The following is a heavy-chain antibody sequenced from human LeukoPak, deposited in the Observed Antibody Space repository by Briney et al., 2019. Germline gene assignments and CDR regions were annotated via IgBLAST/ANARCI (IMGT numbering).Heavy chain of an antibody. CDR3: ARVRHGSVRGGFDV. CDR1: GFTFNNYA. V-gene: IGHV3-30*04. Sequence: GRSLRLSCAASGFTFNNYAVHWVRQAPGRGLEWVAIVSYDGTKKHYAGSVQGRFTISRDSSHNTLFLQMNNVKTDDTALYYCARVRHGSVRGGFDVWGQGTLVTVSS. D-gene: IGHD3-10*01. J-gene: IGHJ3*01. CDR2: VSYDGTKK.